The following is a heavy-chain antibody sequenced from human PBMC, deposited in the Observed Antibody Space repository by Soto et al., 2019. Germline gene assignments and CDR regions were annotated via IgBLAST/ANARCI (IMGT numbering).Heavy chain of an antibody. J-gene: IGHJ2*01. CDR3: ARAVSGGDRITQGSYWYFDL. Sequence: QVQLVQSGAEVKKPGSSVKVSCKASGGTFSSYAISWVRQAPGQGLEWMGGIIPIFGTANYAQKFQGRVTITADESTSTAYMELSSLRSEDTAVYYCARAVSGGDRITQGSYWYFDLCGRGTLVTVSS. CDR1: GGTFSSYA. D-gene: IGHD2-21*02. V-gene: IGHV1-69*12. CDR2: IIPIFGTA.